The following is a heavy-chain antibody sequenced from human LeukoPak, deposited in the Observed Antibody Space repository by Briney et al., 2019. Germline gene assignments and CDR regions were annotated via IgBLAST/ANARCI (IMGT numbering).Heavy chain of an antibody. V-gene: IGHV4-59*01. CDR2: IYYSGST. J-gene: IGHJ4*02. Sequence: SETLSLTCNVSGGSISSYYWSWIRQPPGKGLEWIGYIYYSGSTNYNPSLKSRVTISVDTSKNQFSLKMSCVPAADTAVYYCARGGGRQWLVRLSDYWGQATLVTVSS. CDR3: ARGGGRQWLVRLSDY. CDR1: GGSISSYY. D-gene: IGHD6-19*01.